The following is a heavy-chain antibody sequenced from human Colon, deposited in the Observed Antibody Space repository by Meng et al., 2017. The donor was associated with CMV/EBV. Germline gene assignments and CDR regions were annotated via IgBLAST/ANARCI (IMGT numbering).Heavy chain of an antibody. CDR2: IYSGGNT. D-gene: IGHD3-22*01. Sequence: GESLKISCVVSGFTFSAYAMHWVRQAPGKGLEWVSVIYSGGNTYYADSVKGRFTISRDNSKNTLYLQLNSLRAEDTAVYYCARDNHNYYDNSGYGGWGQGTLVTVSS. V-gene: IGHV3-66*02. CDR3: ARDNHNYYDNSGYGG. J-gene: IGHJ4*02. CDR1: GFTFSAYA.